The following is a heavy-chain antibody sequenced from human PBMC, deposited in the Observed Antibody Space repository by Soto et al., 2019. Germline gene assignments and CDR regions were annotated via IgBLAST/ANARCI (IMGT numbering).Heavy chain of an antibody. V-gene: IGHV1-69*12. D-gene: IGHD6-19*01. Sequence: QVQLVQSGAEVKKPGSSVKVSCKASGGTFSSYAISWVRQAPGQGLEWMGGIIPIFGTANYAQKFQGRVTITADEPTSTAYNELSSLRSEDTAVYYCARDRRYSSGWPGGRVDYWGQGTLVTVSS. CDR3: ARDRRYSSGWPGGRVDY. CDR1: GGTFSSYA. CDR2: IIPIFGTA. J-gene: IGHJ4*02.